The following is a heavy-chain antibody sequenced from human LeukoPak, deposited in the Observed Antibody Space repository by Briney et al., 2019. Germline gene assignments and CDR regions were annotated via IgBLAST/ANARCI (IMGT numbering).Heavy chain of an antibody. D-gene: IGHD1-14*01. Sequence: GGPLRLSCAASGFTVSSNYMSWVRQAPGKGLEWVSVIYSGGSTYYADSVKGRFTISRDNSKNTLYLQMNSLRAEDTAVYYCARVGTNDYVDAFDIWGQGTMVTVSS. CDR2: IYSGGST. J-gene: IGHJ3*02. CDR1: GFTVSSNY. V-gene: IGHV3-53*01. CDR3: ARVGTNDYVDAFDI.